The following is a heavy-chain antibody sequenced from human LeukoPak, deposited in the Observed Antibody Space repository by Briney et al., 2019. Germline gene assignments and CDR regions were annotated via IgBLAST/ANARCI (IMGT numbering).Heavy chain of an antibody. D-gene: IGHD3-22*01. J-gene: IGHJ4*02. Sequence: PSETLSLTCTVSGGSISSYYWSWIRQPPGKGLEWIGYIYYSGSTNYNPSLKSRVTISVDTSKNQFSLKLSSVIAADTAVYYCARGLPYYYDSSGYYDYWGQGTLVTVSS. V-gene: IGHV4-59*01. CDR2: IYYSGST. CDR3: ARGLPYYYDSSGYYDY. CDR1: GGSISSYY.